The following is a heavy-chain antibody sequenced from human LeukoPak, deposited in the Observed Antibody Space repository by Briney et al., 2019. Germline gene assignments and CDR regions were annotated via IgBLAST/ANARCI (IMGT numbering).Heavy chain of an antibody. CDR1: GYSISSGYC. D-gene: IGHD3-10*01. CDR3: ARLGVRTVYFDY. Sequence: SETLSLTCAVSGYSISSGYCWAWIRQPTGQGLEWIGSIYYSGSTYYNPSLKSRVTISVDTSKNQFSLKLSSVTAADTAVYYCARLGVRTVYFDYWGQGTLVTVSS. CDR2: IYYSGST. V-gene: IGHV4-38-2*01. J-gene: IGHJ4*02.